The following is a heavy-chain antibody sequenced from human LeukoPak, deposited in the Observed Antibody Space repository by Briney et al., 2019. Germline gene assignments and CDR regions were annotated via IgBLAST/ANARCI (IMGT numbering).Heavy chain of an antibody. Sequence: SETLSLTCTVAAGSISPLYWSWIRQPAGKGLEFIGYIYDSGAANYNPSLKSRVTLSVDTSKNQFSLKLSSVTAADTAVYYCARGGVAAKCYFDYWGQGTLVTVSS. CDR3: ARGGVAAKCYFDY. D-gene: IGHD3-10*01. CDR2: IYDSGAA. CDR1: AGSISPLY. V-gene: IGHV4-59*11. J-gene: IGHJ4*02.